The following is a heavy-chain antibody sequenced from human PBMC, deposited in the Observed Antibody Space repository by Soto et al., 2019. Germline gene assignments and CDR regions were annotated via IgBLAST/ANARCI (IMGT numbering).Heavy chain of an antibody. D-gene: IGHD2-2*01. CDR3: AGGDIVVVRGPMGGEYYYYGMGV. J-gene: IGHJ6*02. V-gene: IGHV1-18*01. CDR2: ISAYNGNT. CDR1: GYTFTSYG. Sequence: ASVKVSCKASGYTFTSYGISWVRQAPGQGLEWMGWISAYNGNTNYAQKLQGRVTMTTDTSTSTAYMELRSLRSDDTAVYYCAGGDIVVVRGPMGGEYYYYGMGVWSRGTRVTVAS.